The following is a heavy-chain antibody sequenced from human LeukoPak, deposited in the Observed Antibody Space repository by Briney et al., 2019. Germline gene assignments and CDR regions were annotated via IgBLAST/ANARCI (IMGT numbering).Heavy chain of an antibody. D-gene: IGHD6-19*01. CDR2: IKNKTDGGTT. CDR3: SASSGWYSVYYYAMDV. J-gene: IGHJ6*02. V-gene: IGHV3-15*01. Sequence: GGSLRLSCAASGLTFTNAWMSWVRQAPWKGLEWVGRIKNKTDGGTTDYAAPVKGRFAISRDDSKNTLYLQMDSLKTEDTGVYYCSASSGWYSVYYYAMDVWGQGTTVTVSS. CDR1: GLTFTNAW.